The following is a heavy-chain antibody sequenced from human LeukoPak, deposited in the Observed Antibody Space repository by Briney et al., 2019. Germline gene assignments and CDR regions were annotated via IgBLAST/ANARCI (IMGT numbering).Heavy chain of an antibody. CDR3: ARRSGTYCADFDS. D-gene: IGHD1-26*01. CDR1: GVSISSSSYY. V-gene: IGHV4-39*02. Sequence: WETLSLTCTVSGVSISSSSYYWGWLRQPPGKGREWIGYIYYSGSAYYNPSLKCRVTVSVDTSKNHFSLMLSSMTAADTAVYYCARRSGTYCADFDSWGQGTLVTVSS. J-gene: IGHJ4*02. CDR2: IYYSGSA.